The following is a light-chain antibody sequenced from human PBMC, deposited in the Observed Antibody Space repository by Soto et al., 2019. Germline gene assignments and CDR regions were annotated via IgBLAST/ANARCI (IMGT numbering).Light chain of an antibody. CDR3: SSYTSRTTLYV. Sequence: QSALTQPASVSGSPGQSITISCTGTSSDVGFYNYVSWYQQHPGKAPKLLIYEVSNRPSGVSNRFSGSKSGNTASLTISGLPAEDEAEYYCSSYTSRTTLYVFGTGTKLTVL. CDR1: SSDVGFYNY. CDR2: EVS. V-gene: IGLV2-14*01. J-gene: IGLJ1*01.